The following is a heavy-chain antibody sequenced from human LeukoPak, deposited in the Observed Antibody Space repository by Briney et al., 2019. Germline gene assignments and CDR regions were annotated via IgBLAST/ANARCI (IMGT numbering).Heavy chain of an antibody. CDR2: ISGSGGNT. D-gene: IGHD2-15*01. Sequence: PGGSLRLSCAASGFTFSSYAMAWVRQASGKGLEWVSTISGSGGNTYYADSVKGRFTISRDNSKNTLFLQMNSLRAEDTAVHYCAKARGASDSSPDYWGQGTLVTVSS. J-gene: IGHJ4*02. V-gene: IGHV3-23*01. CDR3: AKARGASDSSPDY. CDR1: GFTFSSYA.